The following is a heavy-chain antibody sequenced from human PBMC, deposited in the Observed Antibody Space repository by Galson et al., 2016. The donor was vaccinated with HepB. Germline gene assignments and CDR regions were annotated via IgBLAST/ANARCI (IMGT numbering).Heavy chain of an antibody. CDR1: GFIFSDAY. CDR3: ARDSSHYAFDI. D-gene: IGHD6-6*01. V-gene: IGHV3-72*01. Sequence: SLRLSCAASGFIFSDAYMDWFRQAPGKGLEWVARILNKGGTYTTYYAASVGSRFIISRDDSENSLYLQMTSLKTEDTAVYYCARDSSHYAFDIWGQGTMVTVSS. J-gene: IGHJ3*02. CDR2: ILNKGGTYTT.